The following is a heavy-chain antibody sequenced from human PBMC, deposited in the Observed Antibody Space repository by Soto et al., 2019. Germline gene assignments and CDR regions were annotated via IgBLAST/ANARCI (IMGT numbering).Heavy chain of an antibody. J-gene: IGHJ6*02. Sequence: AASVKVSCKASGYTFSNFAMHWVRQAPGQRLEWMGWINAGNWNTKYSQKFQGRVTITRDTSASTAYMELRSLRSDDTAVYYCARGMCCYDFWSGYYPNYYYYYGMDVWGQGTTVTVSS. CDR1: GYTFSNFA. V-gene: IGHV1-3*01. D-gene: IGHD3-3*01. CDR3: ARGMCCYDFWSGYYPNYYYYYGMDV. CDR2: INAGNWNT.